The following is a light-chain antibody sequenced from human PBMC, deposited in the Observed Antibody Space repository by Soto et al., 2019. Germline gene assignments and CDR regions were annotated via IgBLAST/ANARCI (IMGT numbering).Light chain of an antibody. V-gene: IGLV2-8*01. CDR3: TSYGGNHNVL. CDR1: SSDVGGYNY. CDR2: DVS. J-gene: IGLJ2*01. Sequence: QSALTQPPSASGSPGQSVTISCTGTSSDVGGYNYVSWYQHHPGKAPKLIIYDVSKRPSGVPDRFSGSKSGNTASLTVSGLQAEDEADYYCTSYGGNHNVLFGGVTTLTVL.